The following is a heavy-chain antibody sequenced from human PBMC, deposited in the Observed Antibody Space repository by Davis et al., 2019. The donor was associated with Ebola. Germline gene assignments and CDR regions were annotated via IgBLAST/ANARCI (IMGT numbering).Heavy chain of an antibody. CDR1: GFTFSSYA. J-gene: IGHJ4*02. V-gene: IGHV3-7*03. CDR2: IKQDGSEK. Sequence: GESLKISCAASGFTFSSYAMHWVRQAPGKGLEWVANIKQDGSEKYYVDSVKGRFTISRDSAKNSLYLQMNSLRAEDTAVYYCAREVPHHYYDSSGYPDYWGQGTLVTVSS. CDR3: AREVPHHYYDSSGYPDY. D-gene: IGHD3-22*01.